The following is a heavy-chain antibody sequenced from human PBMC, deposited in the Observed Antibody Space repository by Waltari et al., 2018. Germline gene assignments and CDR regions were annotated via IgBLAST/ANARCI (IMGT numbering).Heavy chain of an antibody. V-gene: IGHV3-74*01. CDR3: ARGGTYSFDAFDI. D-gene: IGHD5-18*01. Sequence: EVQLVESGGGLVQPGGSLRLSCAASGFTFSGYWMHWVRQDPGKGLVWVSRINSDGSSTSYADSVKGRFTISRDNAKKTLDLQMNSLRAEDTAVYYCARGGTYSFDAFDIWGQGTMVTVSS. CDR2: INSDGSST. CDR1: GFTFSGYW. J-gene: IGHJ3*02.